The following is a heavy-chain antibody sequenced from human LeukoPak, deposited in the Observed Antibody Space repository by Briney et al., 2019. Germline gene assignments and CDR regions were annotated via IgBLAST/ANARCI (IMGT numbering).Heavy chain of an antibody. J-gene: IGHJ4*02. V-gene: IGHV3-53*01. D-gene: IGHD3-9*01. CDR2: IYSGGST. Sequence: GGSLRLSCAASEFSVGSNYMTWVRQAPGKGLEWVSLIYSGGSTYYADSVKGRFTISRDNSKNTLYLQMNSLRAEDTAVYYCAKAPGGYFDWLPTHDFDYWGQGTLVTVSS. CDR1: EFSVGSNY. CDR3: AKAPGGYFDWLPTHDFDY.